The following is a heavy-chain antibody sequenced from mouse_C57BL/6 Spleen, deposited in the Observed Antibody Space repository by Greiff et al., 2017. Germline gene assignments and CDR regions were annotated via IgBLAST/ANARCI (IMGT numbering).Heavy chain of an antibody. Sequence: QVQLQQSGPELVKPGASVKISCKASGYAFSSSWMNWVKQRPGKGLEWIGRIYPGDGDTNYNGKFKGKATLTADKSSSTAYMQLSSLTSEDSAVXFCAREVPYDYDDGVDDWGQGTTLTVSS. J-gene: IGHJ2*01. V-gene: IGHV1-82*01. D-gene: IGHD2-4*01. CDR3: AREVPYDYDDGVDD. CDR2: IYPGDGDT. CDR1: GYAFSSSW.